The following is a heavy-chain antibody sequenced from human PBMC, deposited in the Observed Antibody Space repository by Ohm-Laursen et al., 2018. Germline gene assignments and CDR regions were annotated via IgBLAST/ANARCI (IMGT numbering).Heavy chain of an antibody. V-gene: IGHV4-34*01. CDR2: INHSGST. CDR3: ARTGSSGYFDY. J-gene: IGHJ4*02. Sequence: TLSLTCAVYGGSFSGYYWSWIRQPPGKGLEWIGEINHSGSTNYNPSLKSRVTISVDTSKNQFSLKLSSVTAADTAVYYCARTGSSGYFDYWGQGTLVTVSS. D-gene: IGHD6-13*01. CDR1: GGSFSGYY.